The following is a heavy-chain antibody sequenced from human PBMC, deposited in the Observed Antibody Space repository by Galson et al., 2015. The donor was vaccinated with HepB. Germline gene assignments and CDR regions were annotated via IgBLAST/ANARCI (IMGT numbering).Heavy chain of an antibody. CDR2: INPSGGST. V-gene: IGHV1-46*01. CDR1: GYTFTSYY. Sequence: SGYTFTSYYMHWVRQAPGQGLEWMGIINPSGGSTSYAQKFQGRVTMTRDTSTSTVYMELSSLRSEDTAVYYCARGSPAVHYYDSSGYPTDWFDPWGQGTLVTVSS. CDR3: ARGSPAVHYYDSSGYPTDWFDP. J-gene: IGHJ5*02. D-gene: IGHD3-22*01.